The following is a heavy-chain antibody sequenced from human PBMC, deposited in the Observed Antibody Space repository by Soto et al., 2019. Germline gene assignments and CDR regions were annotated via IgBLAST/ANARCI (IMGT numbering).Heavy chain of an antibody. CDR3: AKDIHGGYARTYYYDMDV. CDR1: GFTFDDYA. J-gene: IGHJ6*02. D-gene: IGHD5-12*01. V-gene: IGHV3-43D*04. CDR2: ISWDGGST. Sequence: GGSLRLSCAASGFTFDDYAMHWVRQAPGKGLEWVSLISWDGGSTYYADSVKGRFTISRDNSKNSLYLQMNSLRAEDTALYYCAKDIHGGYARTYYYDMDVWGQGTTVTVSS.